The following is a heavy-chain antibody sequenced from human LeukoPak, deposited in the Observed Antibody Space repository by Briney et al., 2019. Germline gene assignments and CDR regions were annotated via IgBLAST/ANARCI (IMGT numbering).Heavy chain of an antibody. V-gene: IGHV4-34*01. CDR2: INHSGST. CDR3: ARGEYSSSSVWFDP. D-gene: IGHD6-6*01. Sequence: SETLSLTCAVYGGSFSGYYWSWIRQPPEKGLEWIGEINHSGSTNYNPSLKSRVTISVDTSKNQFSLKLSSVTAADTAVYYCARGEYSSSSVWFDPWGQGTLVTVSS. CDR1: GGSFSGYY. J-gene: IGHJ5*02.